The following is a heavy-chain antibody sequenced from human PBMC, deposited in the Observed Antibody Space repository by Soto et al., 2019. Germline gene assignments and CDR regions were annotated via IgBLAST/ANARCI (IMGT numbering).Heavy chain of an antibody. V-gene: IGHV4-31*03. CDR3: ASQALGYCSGGSCYEGHGLDY. CDR1: GGSISSGGYY. Sequence: PSETLSLTCTVSGGSISSGGYYWSWIRQHPGKGLEWIGYIYYSGSTYYNPSLKIRVTISVDTSKNQFSLKLSSVTAADTAVYYCASQALGYCSGGSCYEGHGLDYWGQGTLVTVSS. J-gene: IGHJ4*02. CDR2: IYYSGST. D-gene: IGHD2-15*01.